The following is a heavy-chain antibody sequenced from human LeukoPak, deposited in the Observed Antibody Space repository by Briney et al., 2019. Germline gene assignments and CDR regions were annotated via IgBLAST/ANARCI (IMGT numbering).Heavy chain of an antibody. D-gene: IGHD6-13*01. Sequence: PSETLSLTCTVSGGSISSYYWSWIRQPPGKGLEWIGYIYYSGSTNYNPSLKSRVTISVDTSKNQFSLKLSSVTAADTAVYYCARISAAGMGYNWFDPWGQGTLVTVSS. CDR2: IYYSGST. J-gene: IGHJ5*02. CDR1: GGSISSYY. V-gene: IGHV4-59*01. CDR3: ARISAAGMGYNWFDP.